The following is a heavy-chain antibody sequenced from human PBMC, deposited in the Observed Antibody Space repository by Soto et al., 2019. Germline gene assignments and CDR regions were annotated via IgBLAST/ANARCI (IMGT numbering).Heavy chain of an antibody. D-gene: IGHD6-13*01. CDR2: ISSNGGST. Sequence: GGSLRLSCAASGFTFSSYAMQWVRQAPGKGLEYVSAISSNGGSTYYANSVKGRFTISRDNSKNTLYLQMGSLRAEDMAVYYCARGPPYSSSWYLGGYFDYWGQGTLVTVSS. CDR1: GFTFSSYA. J-gene: IGHJ4*02. V-gene: IGHV3-64*01. CDR3: ARGPPYSSSWYLGGYFDY.